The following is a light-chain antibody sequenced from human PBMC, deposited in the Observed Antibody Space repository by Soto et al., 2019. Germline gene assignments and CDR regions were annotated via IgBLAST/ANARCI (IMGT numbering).Light chain of an antibody. CDR3: CSFAGSYTFWV. J-gene: IGLJ3*02. CDR1: SSDVGDYNY. Sequence: QSALTQPRSVSGSPGQSVTISCNETSSDVGDYNYVSWYQQYPGKAPKLVIYDVSKRPSGVPDRFSGSKSGNTASLTISGLQAEDEADYYCCSFAGSYTFWVFGGGTKLTVL. V-gene: IGLV2-11*01. CDR2: DVS.